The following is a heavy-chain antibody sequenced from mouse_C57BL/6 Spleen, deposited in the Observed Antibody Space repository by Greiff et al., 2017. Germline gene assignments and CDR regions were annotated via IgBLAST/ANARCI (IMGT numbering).Heavy chain of an antibody. Sequence: QVQLQQSGPELVKPGASVTISCKASGYAFSSSWMNWVKQRPGKGLEWIGRIYPGDGDTNYNGKFKGKATLTADKSSSTAYMQLSSLTSEDSAVYCCAPSNPAWFAYWGQGTLVTVSA. V-gene: IGHV1-82*01. CDR1: GYAFSSSW. J-gene: IGHJ3*01. D-gene: IGHD2-5*01. CDR3: APSNPAWFAY. CDR2: IYPGDGDT.